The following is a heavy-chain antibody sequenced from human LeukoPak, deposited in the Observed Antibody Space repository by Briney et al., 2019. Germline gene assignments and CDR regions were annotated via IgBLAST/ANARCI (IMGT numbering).Heavy chain of an antibody. D-gene: IGHD3-16*02. V-gene: IGHV3-30*03. CDR3: ARESYDYVWGSYRSGWVDY. CDR2: ISYDGSNK. Sequence: PGRSLRLSCAASGFTFSSYGMHWVRQAPGKGLEWVAVISYDGSNKYYADSVKGRFTISRDNSKNTLYLQMNSLRAEDTAVYYCARESYDYVWGSYRSGWVDYWGQGTLVTVSS. CDR1: GFTFSSYG. J-gene: IGHJ4*02.